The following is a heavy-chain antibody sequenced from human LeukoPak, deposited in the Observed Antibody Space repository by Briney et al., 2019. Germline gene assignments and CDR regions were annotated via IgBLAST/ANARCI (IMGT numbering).Heavy chain of an antibody. J-gene: IGHJ6*02. D-gene: IGHD3-16*01. CDR1: GGSISSGDYY. CDR3: ARVGGPNYYYYGMDV. Sequence: SETLSLTCTVSGGSISSGDYYWSWIRQPPGKGLERIGYIYYSGSTYYNPSLKSRVTISVDTSKSQFSLKLSSVTAADTAVYYCARVGGPNYYYYGMDVWGQGTTVTVSS. CDR2: IYYSGST. V-gene: IGHV4-30-4*01.